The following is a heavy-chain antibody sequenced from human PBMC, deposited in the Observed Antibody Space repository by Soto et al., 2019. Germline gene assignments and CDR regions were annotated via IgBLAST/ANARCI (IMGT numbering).Heavy chain of an antibody. CDR1: GGSVSSGSYY. Sequence: PSETLSLTCTVSGGSVSSGSYYWSWIRQPPGKGLEWIGYIYYSGSTNYNPSLKSRVTISVDTSKNQFSLKLSSVTAADTAVYYCARTGTENFDYWGQGTLVTVSS. J-gene: IGHJ4*02. D-gene: IGHD1-1*01. CDR2: IYYSGST. V-gene: IGHV4-61*01. CDR3: ARTGTENFDY.